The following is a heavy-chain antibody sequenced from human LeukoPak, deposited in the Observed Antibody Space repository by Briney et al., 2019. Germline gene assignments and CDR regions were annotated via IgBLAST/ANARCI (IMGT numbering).Heavy chain of an antibody. CDR3: ARSSPVVPAAIPRYGFDY. J-gene: IGHJ4*02. Sequence: GASVKVSCKASGYTFTSYGISWVRQAPGQGLEWMGWISAYNGNTNYAQKLQGRVTMTTDTSTSTAYMELSSLRSEDTAVYYCARSSPVVPAAIPRYGFDYWGQGTLVTVSS. D-gene: IGHD2-2*02. CDR2: ISAYNGNT. CDR1: GYTFTSYG. V-gene: IGHV1-18*01.